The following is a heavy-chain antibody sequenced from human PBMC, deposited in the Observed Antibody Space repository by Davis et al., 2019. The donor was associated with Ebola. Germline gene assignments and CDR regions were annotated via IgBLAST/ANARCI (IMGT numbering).Heavy chain of an antibody. J-gene: IGHJ6*02. CDR3: AISHYGDYVGYYGMDV. V-gene: IGHV3-64*02. D-gene: IGHD4-17*01. CDR2: ISSNGGST. CDR1: GFTFSSYA. Sequence: GESLKISCAASGFTFSSYAMHWVRQAPGKGLEYVSAISSNGGSTYYADSVKGRFTISRDNSKNTLYLQMGSLRAEDMAVYYCAISHYGDYVGYYGMDVWGQGTTVTVSS.